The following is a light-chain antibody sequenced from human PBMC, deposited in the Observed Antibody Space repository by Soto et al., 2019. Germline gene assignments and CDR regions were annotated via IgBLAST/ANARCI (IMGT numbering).Light chain of an antibody. Sequence: DIQLTQSPSFLSASVGDRVTITCRASQGIRNYLAWYQQKPGRAPKLLIYAASSLQSGVPSRFSGSGSGTEFTLTISSLQSEDFAVYYCQQYNNWPLTFGGGTKVDIK. J-gene: IGKJ4*01. CDR1: QGIRNY. CDR3: QQYNNWPLT. V-gene: IGKV1-9*01. CDR2: AAS.